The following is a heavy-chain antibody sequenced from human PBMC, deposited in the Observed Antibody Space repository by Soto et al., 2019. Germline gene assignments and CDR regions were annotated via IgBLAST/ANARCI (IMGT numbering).Heavy chain of an antibody. J-gene: IGHJ6*02. CDR3: ARDREAGYNFYYGMDV. CDR1: GADLNTYS. V-gene: IGHV4-4*07. D-gene: IGHD6-19*01. Sequence: WETLSLTCSVSGADLNTYSWTWIRQPAGKGLEWIGRIYTSASINYNPSLKGRVTLSVDTSTNQVSLRLASVTAADTAIYYCARDREAGYNFYYGMDVWGQGTTVTVSS. CDR2: IYTSASI.